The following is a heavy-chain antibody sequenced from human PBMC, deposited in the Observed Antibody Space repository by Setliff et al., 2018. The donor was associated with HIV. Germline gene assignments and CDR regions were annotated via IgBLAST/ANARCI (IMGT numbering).Heavy chain of an antibody. CDR3: AQLGMVDDFDY. J-gene: IGHJ4*02. Sequence: PSETLSLTCAVYGGSFSGYYWSWIRQPPGKGLEWIGEVTHSGRTNYNPSLESRVTTSVDTSKNQFSLRLRSVTAADTAVYYCAQLGMVDDFDYWGQGTLVTVSS. CDR1: GGSFSGYY. D-gene: IGHD1-1*01. V-gene: IGHV4-34*01. CDR2: VTHSGRT.